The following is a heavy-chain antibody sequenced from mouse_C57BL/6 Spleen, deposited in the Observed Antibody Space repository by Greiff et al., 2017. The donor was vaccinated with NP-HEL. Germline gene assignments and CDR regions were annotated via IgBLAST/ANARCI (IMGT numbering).Heavy chain of an antibody. Sequence: DVQLVESEGGLVQPGSSMKLSCTASGFTFSDYYMAWVRQVPEKGLEWVANINYDGSSTYYLDSLKSRFIISRDNAKNILYLQMSSLKSEDTATYYFARDNYGRPLDYWGQGTTLTVSS. CDR2: INYDGSST. J-gene: IGHJ2*01. D-gene: IGHD1-2*01. V-gene: IGHV5-16*01. CDR1: GFTFSDYY. CDR3: ARDNYGRPLDY.